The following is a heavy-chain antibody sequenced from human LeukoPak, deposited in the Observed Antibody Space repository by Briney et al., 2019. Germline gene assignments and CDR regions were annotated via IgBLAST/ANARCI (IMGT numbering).Heavy chain of an antibody. CDR3: AKAGEMATIGY. D-gene: IGHD5-24*01. V-gene: IGHV3-30*18. CDR2: ISYDGSNK. Sequence: GGSLRLSCAASGFRFNNYFMNWVRQAPGKGLEWVAVISYDGSNKYYADFVKGRFTISRDNSKNTLYLQMNSLRAEDTAVYYCAKAGEMATIGYWGQGTLVTVSS. J-gene: IGHJ4*02. CDR1: GFRFNNYF.